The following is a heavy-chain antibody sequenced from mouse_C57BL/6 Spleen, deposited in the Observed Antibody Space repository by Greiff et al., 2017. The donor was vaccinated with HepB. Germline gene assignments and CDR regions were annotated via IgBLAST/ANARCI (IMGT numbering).Heavy chain of an antibody. V-gene: IGHV1-59*01. D-gene: IGHD3-1*01. J-gene: IGHJ2*01. Sequence: VQLQQPGAELVRPGTSVKLSCKASGYTFTSYWMHWVKQRPGQGLEWIGVIDPSDSYTNYNQKFKGKATLTVDTSSSTAYMQLSSLTSEDSAVYYCARLGRLYFDYWGQGTTLTVSS. CDR2: IDPSDSYT. CDR3: ARLGRLYFDY. CDR1: GYTFTSYW.